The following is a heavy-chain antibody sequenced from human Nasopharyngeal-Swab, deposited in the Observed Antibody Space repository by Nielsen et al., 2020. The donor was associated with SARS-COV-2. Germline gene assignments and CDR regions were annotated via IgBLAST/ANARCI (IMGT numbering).Heavy chain of an antibody. J-gene: IGHJ4*02. V-gene: IGHV3-30*04. Sequence: GESLKISCAASGFTFSSYTIHWVRQAPGKGLEWVAVISYDGSNKYYADSVKGRFTISRDNSKNTLYLQMNSLRAEDTAVYYCARDRSGWYLDYWGQGTLVTVSS. D-gene: IGHD6-19*01. CDR1: GFTFSSYT. CDR2: ISYDGSNK. CDR3: ARDRSGWYLDY.